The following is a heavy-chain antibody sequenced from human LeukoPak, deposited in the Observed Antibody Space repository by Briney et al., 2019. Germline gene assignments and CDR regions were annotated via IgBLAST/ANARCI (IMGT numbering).Heavy chain of an antibody. CDR2: ISAYNGNT. D-gene: IGHD3-22*01. Sequence: GASVKVSCKASGYTFTSYGISWVRQAPGQGLEWMGWISAYNGNTNYAQKLQGRVTMTTDTSTSTAYMELRSLRSDDTAVYYCARDGDSSGYYYYNWFDPWGQGTLVTVSS. CDR3: ARDGDSSGYYYYNWFDP. V-gene: IGHV1-18*01. J-gene: IGHJ5*02. CDR1: GYTFTSYG.